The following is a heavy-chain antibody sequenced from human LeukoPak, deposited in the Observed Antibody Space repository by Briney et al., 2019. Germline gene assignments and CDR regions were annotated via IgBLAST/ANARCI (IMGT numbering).Heavy chain of an antibody. CDR1: GFTFSSYG. D-gene: IGHD3-9*01. J-gene: IGHJ4*02. CDR2: ISYDGSNK. CDR3: AKGPVAYYDILAGYFYFDY. Sequence: PGRSLRLSCAASGFTFSSYGMHWVRQAPGKGLEWVAVISYDGSNKYYADSVKGRFTISRDNSKNTLYLQMNSLRAEDTAVYYCAKGPVAYYDILAGYFYFDYWGQGTLDTASS. V-gene: IGHV3-30*18.